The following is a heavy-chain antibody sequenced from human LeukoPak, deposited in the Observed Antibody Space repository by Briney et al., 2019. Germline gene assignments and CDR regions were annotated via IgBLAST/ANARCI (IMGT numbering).Heavy chain of an antibody. D-gene: IGHD3-10*01. CDR3: ARGAGFGELSPYYYGMDV. Sequence: SETLSPTCTVSGGSISSYYWSWIRQPPGRGLEWIGYIYYSGSTNYNPSLKSRVTISVDTSKNQFSLKLSSVTAADTAVYYCARGAGFGELSPYYYGMDVWGQGTTVTVSS. V-gene: IGHV4-59*01. J-gene: IGHJ6*02. CDR1: GGSISSYY. CDR2: IYYSGST.